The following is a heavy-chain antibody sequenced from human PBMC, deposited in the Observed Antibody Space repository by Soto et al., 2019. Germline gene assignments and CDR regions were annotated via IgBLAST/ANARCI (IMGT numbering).Heavy chain of an antibody. CDR1: GFTFSSYE. V-gene: IGHV3-48*03. CDR3: ARDLVVVPAAIAGGGGLWEDYYYYGMDV. J-gene: IGHJ6*02. Sequence: PGGSLRLSCAASGFTFSSYEMNWVRQAPGKGLEWVSYISSSGSTIYYADSVKGRFTISRDNAKNSLYLQMNSLRAEDTAVYYCARDLVVVPAAIAGGGGLWEDYYYYGMDVWGQGTTVTVSS. D-gene: IGHD2-2*02. CDR2: ISSSGSTI.